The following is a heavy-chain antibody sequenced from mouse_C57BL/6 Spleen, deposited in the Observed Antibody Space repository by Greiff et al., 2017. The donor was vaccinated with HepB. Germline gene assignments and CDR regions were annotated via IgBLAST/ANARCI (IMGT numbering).Heavy chain of an antibody. CDR3: ARSTGSRPFDY. CDR2: IDPSDSST. Sequence: QVQLQQPGAELVMPGASVKLSCKASGYTFTSYWMHWVKQRPGQGLEWIGEIDPSDSSTNYNQKFKGQSTLTVDKSSSTAYMQLSSLTSEDSAVYYCARSTGSRPFDYWGQGTTLTVSS. CDR1: GYTFTSYW. J-gene: IGHJ2*01. D-gene: IGHD1-1*01. V-gene: IGHV1-69*01.